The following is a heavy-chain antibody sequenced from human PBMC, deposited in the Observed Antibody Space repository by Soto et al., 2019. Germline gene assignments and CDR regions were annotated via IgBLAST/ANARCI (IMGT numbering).Heavy chain of an antibody. J-gene: IGHJ6*03. V-gene: IGHV1-69*02. CDR3: ARGPYSSSWYYYYYYMDV. CDR2: IIPILGIA. D-gene: IGHD6-13*01. CDR1: GGTFSSYT. Sequence: QVQLVQSGAEVKKPGSSVKVSCKASGGTFSSYTISWVRQAPEQGLEWMGRIIPILGIANYAQKFQGRVTITADKSTSTAYMELSSLRSEDTAVYYCARGPYSSSWYYYYYYMDVWGKGTTVTVSS.